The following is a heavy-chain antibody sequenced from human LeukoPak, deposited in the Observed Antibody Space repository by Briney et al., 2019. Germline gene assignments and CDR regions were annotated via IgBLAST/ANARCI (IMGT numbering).Heavy chain of an antibody. V-gene: IGHV1-18*04. CDR2: ISAYNGNT. CDR1: GYTFTSYG. CDR3: ARGFGSGSKRYYYYYYGMDV. J-gene: IGHJ6*04. Sequence: ASAKVSCKASGYTFTSYGISWVRQAPGQGLEWMGWISAYNGNTNYAQKLQGRVTMTTDTSTSTAYMELRSLRSDDTAVYYCARGFGSGSKRYYYYYYGMDVWGKGTTVTVSS. D-gene: IGHD3-10*01.